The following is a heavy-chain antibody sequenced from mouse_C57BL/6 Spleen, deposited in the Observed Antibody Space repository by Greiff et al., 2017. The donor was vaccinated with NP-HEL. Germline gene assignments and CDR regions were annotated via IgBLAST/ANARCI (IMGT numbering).Heavy chain of an antibody. J-gene: IGHJ3*01. CDR3: ARRYGYDGPWFAY. CDR1: GFTFSDYG. CDR2: ISSGSSTI. V-gene: IGHV5-17*01. Sequence: EVQVVESGGGLVKPGGSLKLSCAASGFTFSDYGMHWVRQAPEKGLEWVAYISSGSSTIYYADTVKGRFTISRDNAKNTLILQMTSLRSEDTAMYYCARRYGYDGPWFAYWGQGTLVTVSA. D-gene: IGHD2-2*01.